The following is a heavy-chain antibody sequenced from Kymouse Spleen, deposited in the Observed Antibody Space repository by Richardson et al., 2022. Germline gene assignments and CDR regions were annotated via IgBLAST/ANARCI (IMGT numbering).Heavy chain of an antibody. Sequence: QVQLQQWGAGLLKPSETLSLTCAVYGGSFSGYYWSWIRQPPGKGLEWIGEINHSGSTNYNPSLKSRVTISVDTSKNQFSLKLSSVTAADTAVYYCALAAAGTSWFDPWGQGTLVTVSS. CDR1: GGSFSGYY. CDR3: ALAAAGTSWFDP. CDR2: INHSGST. V-gene: IGHV4-34*01. D-gene: IGHD6-13*01. J-gene: IGHJ5*02.